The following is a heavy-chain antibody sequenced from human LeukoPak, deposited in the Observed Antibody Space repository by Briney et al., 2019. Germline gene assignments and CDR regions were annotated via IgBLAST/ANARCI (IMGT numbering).Heavy chain of an antibody. Sequence: GGSLRLSCAASGFTFSSYDMHWVRQATGKGLEWVSAIGTAGDTYYPGSVKGRFTISRENAKNSLYLQMNSLRAGDTAVYYCARDGAGQQQQEGDYWGQGTLVTVSS. CDR2: IGTAGDT. V-gene: IGHV3-13*01. CDR1: GFTFSSYD. J-gene: IGHJ4*02. CDR3: ARDGAGQQQQEGDY. D-gene: IGHD6-13*01.